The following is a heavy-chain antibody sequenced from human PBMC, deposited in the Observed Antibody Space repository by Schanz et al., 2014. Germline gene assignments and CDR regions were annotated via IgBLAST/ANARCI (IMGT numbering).Heavy chain of an antibody. J-gene: IGHJ3*02. CDR1: GGTFSSST. Sequence: QVQLVQSGAEVKKPGSSVKVSCKASGGTFSSSTLTWVRQAPGQGLEWMGRIIPILGITNVAQTFQDRVTITADKSTSTAYMELSSLRSDDTAVYYCARGLRDEQWLDLNEAFDIWGQGTIVTVSS. CDR3: ARGLRDEQWLDLNEAFDI. V-gene: IGHV1-69*02. D-gene: IGHD6-19*01. CDR2: IIPILGIT.